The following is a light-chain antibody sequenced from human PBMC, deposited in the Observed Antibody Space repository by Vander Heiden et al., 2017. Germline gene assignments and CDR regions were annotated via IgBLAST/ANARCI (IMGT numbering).Light chain of an antibody. V-gene: IGKV3-15*01. CDR2: GAS. J-gene: IGKJ1*01. Sequence: EIVMTQSPATLSVSPGERATLSCRASQSVSSNLAWYQQKPGQAPRLLIYGASTRATGIPARFSGSGSGTEFTLTISSLQSEDFAVYYCQQDYNWLSTFGPGTKVEIK. CDR3: QQDYNWLST. CDR1: QSVSSN.